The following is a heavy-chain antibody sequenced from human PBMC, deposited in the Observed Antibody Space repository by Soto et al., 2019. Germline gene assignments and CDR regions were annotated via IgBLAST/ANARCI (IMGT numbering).Heavy chain of an antibody. CDR3: ARVEGRYFDWLSSPTQVDY. CDR1: GFTFSSYG. CDR2: IWYDGSNK. V-gene: IGHV3-33*01. J-gene: IGHJ4*02. D-gene: IGHD3-9*01. Sequence: GGSLRLSCAASGFTFSSYGMHWVRQAPGKGLEWVAVIWYDGSNKYYADSVKGRFTISRDNSKNTQYLQMNSLRAEDTDVYYCARVEGRYFDWLSSPTQVDYWGQGTLVTVSS.